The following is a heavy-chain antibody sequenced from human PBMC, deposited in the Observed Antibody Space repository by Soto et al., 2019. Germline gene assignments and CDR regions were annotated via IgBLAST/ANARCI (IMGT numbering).Heavy chain of an antibody. Sequence: LRLSCAASGFTFSSYWMSWVRQAPGKGLEWVANIKQDGSEKYYVDSVKGRFTISRDNAKNSLYLQMNSLRAEDTAVYYCARESGTIFGVVTYYYYYYGMDVWGQGTTVTVSS. CDR1: GFTFSSYW. CDR2: IKQDGSEK. V-gene: IGHV3-7*03. D-gene: IGHD3-3*01. J-gene: IGHJ6*02. CDR3: ARESGTIFGVVTYYYYYYGMDV.